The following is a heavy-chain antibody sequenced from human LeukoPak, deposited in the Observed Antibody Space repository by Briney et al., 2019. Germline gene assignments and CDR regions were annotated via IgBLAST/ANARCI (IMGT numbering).Heavy chain of an antibody. V-gene: IGHV4-30-4*01. CDR3: ARGINGGGRPDAFDI. CDR1: GGSISSGDYY. J-gene: IGHJ3*02. Sequence: SETLSLTCTVSGGSISSGDYYWSWIRQPPGKGLEWIGYIYYSGSTYYNPSLKSRVTISVDTSKNQFSLKLSSVTAADTAVYYCARGINGGGRPDAFDIWGQGTMVTVSS. CDR2: IYYSGST. D-gene: IGHD2-21*01.